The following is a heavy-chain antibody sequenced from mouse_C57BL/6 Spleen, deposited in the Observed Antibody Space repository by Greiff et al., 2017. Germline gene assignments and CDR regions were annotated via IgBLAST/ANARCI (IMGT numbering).Heavy chain of an antibody. Sequence: QVQLKQSGPELVKPGASVKISCKASGYAFSSSWMNWVKQRPGKGLEWIGRIYPGDGDTNYNGKFKGKATLTADKSSSTAYMQLSSLTSEDSAVYFCATRDGDWYFDVWGTGTTVTVSS. V-gene: IGHV1-82*01. CDR3: ATRDGDWYFDV. CDR1: GYAFSSSW. CDR2: IYPGDGDT. J-gene: IGHJ1*03. D-gene: IGHD3-3*01.